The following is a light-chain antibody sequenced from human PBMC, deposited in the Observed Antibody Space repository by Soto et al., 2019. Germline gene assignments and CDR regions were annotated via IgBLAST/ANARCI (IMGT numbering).Light chain of an antibody. CDR3: QQYGSSPGT. CDR1: QTAPDTY. J-gene: IGKJ1*01. CDR2: DTS. Sequence: EIVLTQSPDTLSLSPGERASLSCRASQTAPDTYLAWYQQKPGQAPRLLIYDTSTRATGVPDRFSGSGSGTDFALTISRVEPEDFAIYFCQQYGSSPGTFGQGTKVDIK. V-gene: IGKV3-20*01.